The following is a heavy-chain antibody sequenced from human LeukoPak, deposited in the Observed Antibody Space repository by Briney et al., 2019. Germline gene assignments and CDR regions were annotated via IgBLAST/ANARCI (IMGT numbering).Heavy chain of an antibody. CDR2: IWYDGSNK. CDR1: GFTFSSYW. Sequence: GGSLRLSCAASGFTFSSYWMSWVRQAPGKGLEWVAVIWYDGSNKYYADSVKGRFTISRDNSKNTLYLQMNSLRAEDTAVYYCAREQSYLTYFDYWGQGTLVTVSS. V-gene: IGHV3-33*08. J-gene: IGHJ4*02. CDR3: AREQSYLTYFDY.